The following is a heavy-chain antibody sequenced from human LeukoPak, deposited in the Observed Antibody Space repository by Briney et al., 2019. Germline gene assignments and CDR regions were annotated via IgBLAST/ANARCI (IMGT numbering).Heavy chain of an antibody. V-gene: IGHV4-59*12. CDR2: IYSSGST. CDR1: GGSISSYY. CDR3: ARDKGSGWFSY. J-gene: IGHJ4*02. D-gene: IGHD6-19*01. Sequence: SETLSLTCTVSGGSISSYYWSWIRQPPGKGLEWIGYIYSSGSTNYNPSLKSRVTISVDTSKNQFSLQLNSVTPEDTAVYYCARDKGSGWFSYWGQGTLVTVSS.